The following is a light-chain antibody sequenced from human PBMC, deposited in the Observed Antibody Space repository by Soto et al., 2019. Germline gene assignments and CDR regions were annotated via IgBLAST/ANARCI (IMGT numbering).Light chain of an antibody. CDR2: EVT. J-gene: IGLJ1*01. CDR1: SSDVGAYNY. CDR3: SSYAVNNLYV. V-gene: IGLV2-8*01. Sequence: QSVLTQPPSASGSPGQSVTISCTGTSSDVGAYNYVSWYQQHPGKAPKLMIYEVTKRPSGVPDRFSGSKSGNTASLTVSGLQTEDEADYYCSSYAVNNLYVFGTGTKLTVL.